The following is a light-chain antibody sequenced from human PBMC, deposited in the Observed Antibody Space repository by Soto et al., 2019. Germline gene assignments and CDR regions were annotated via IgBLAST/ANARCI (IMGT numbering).Light chain of an antibody. CDR2: DAS. V-gene: IGKV1-5*01. J-gene: IGKJ1*01. Sequence: DIHMTQSPSTLSASVGDTVTVTCRASQSVSGWLAWYQQKPGEAPKLLIYDASALPRGVPSRFSGSGSGTKFTLTIASLQPDDFATYYCXXYETFSGTFGPGTKVDIK. CDR1: QSVSGW. CDR3: XXYETFSGT.